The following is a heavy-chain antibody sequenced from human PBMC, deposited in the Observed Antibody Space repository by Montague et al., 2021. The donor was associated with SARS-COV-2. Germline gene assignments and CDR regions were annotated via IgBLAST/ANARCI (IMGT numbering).Heavy chain of an antibody. V-gene: IGHV4-59*02. CDR3: VRDPAPSGSGTFYDY. J-gene: IGHJ4*02. D-gene: IGHD1-26*01. Sequence: SETLSLTCTVSGDSVSHDFWTWIRQPPGKGLEWTGYVYYSRSSSXXPSLRGRVSIAVGTSKNQFSLRLSTVTAADTAIYYCVRDPAPSGSGTFYDYWGQGTLVAVSS. CDR1: GDSVSHDF. CDR2: VYYSRSS.